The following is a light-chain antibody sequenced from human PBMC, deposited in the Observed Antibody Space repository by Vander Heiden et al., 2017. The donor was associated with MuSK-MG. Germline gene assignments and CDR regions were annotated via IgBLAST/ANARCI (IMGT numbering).Light chain of an antibody. V-gene: IGKV2D-29*02. CDR2: EVS. CDR1: QSLLHNDGKTS. CDR3: VRGRQILWFI. Sequence: DILMTQTPLSLSVTPGQPASISCNSSQSLLHNDGKTSLYWFLQRPGQSPKLLIYEVSNRFSGVPDRFTGSGLGTDFTLKISRVETEDVGVYYCVRGRQILWFIFGHWTKVDIK. J-gene: IGKJ3*01.